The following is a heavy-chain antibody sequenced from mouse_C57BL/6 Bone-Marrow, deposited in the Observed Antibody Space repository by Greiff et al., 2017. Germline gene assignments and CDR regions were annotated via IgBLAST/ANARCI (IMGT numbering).Heavy chain of an antibody. D-gene: IGHD2-3*01. Sequence: QVQLQQSGPGLVAPSQSLSITCTVSGFSLTNYGVSWVRQPPGKGLEWLGVIWGDGSTSYHSALISRLSISKDHSKSQVFLKLNRLQIDDTATYXCVKKGTLSRDGYYFWYFDVWGTGTTVTVSS. V-gene: IGHV2-3*01. CDR3: VKKGTLSRDGYYFWYFDV. CDR2: IWGDGST. CDR1: GFSLTNYG. J-gene: IGHJ1*03.